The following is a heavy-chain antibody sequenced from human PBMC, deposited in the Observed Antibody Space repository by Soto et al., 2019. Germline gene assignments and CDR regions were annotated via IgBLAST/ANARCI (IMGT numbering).Heavy chain of an antibody. D-gene: IGHD2-2*01. Sequence: EVQLLESGGGLVQPGGSLRLSCAASGFTFSSYAMSWVRQAPGKGLEWVSAISGSGGSTYYADSVKGRFTISRDNSKNTLYLQMNSLRAEDTVVYYCAKEGGIVVVPAAPYGMDVWGQGTTVTVSS. CDR2: ISGSGGST. V-gene: IGHV3-23*01. CDR1: GFTFSSYA. CDR3: AKEGGIVVVPAAPYGMDV. J-gene: IGHJ6*02.